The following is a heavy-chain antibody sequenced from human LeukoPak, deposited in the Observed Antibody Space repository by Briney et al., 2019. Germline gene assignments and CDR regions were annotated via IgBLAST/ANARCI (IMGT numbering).Heavy chain of an antibody. CDR2: INPNSGGT. V-gene: IGHV1-2*04. Sequence: ASVKVSCKASGYTFTGYYMHWVRQAPGQGLEWMGWINPNSGGTNYAQKFQGWVTMTRDTSISTAYMELSRLRSDDTAVYYCARGEIAAAHYYYGMDVWGQGTTVTVSS. J-gene: IGHJ6*02. D-gene: IGHD6-13*01. CDR3: ARGEIAAAHYYYGMDV. CDR1: GYTFTGYY.